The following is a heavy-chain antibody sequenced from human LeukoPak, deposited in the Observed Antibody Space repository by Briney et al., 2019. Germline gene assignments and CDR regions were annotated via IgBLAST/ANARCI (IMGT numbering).Heavy chain of an antibody. Sequence: PSETLSLTRTVSVGSISNYYWSWIRQPRGKGLEWIGYIYYSGSTNYNPSLMSRVTISVDTSKTQFSLKLSSVTAADTAVYYCARYRNEALFAFDIWGQGTMVTVSS. V-gene: IGHV4-59*01. J-gene: IGHJ3*02. CDR3: ARYRNEALFAFDI. CDR2: IYYSGST. D-gene: IGHD1-14*01. CDR1: VGSISNYY.